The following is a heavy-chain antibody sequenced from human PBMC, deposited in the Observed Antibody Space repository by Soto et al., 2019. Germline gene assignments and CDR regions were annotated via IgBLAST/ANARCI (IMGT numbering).Heavy chain of an antibody. Sequence: SETLSLTCTVSGGPISSYYWSWIRQPPGKGLEWIGYIYYSGSTNYNPSLKSRVTISVDTSKNQFSLKLSSVTAADTAVYYCARDGYSRPPDVWGQGTTVTVSS. CDR3: ARDGYSRPPDV. V-gene: IGHV4-59*01. J-gene: IGHJ6*02. CDR1: GGPISSYY. CDR2: IYYSGST. D-gene: IGHD6-13*01.